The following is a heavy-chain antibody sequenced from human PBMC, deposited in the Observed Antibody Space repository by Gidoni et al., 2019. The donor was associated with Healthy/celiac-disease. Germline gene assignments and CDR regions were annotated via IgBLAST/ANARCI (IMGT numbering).Heavy chain of an antibody. CDR1: GFTFSSYW. CDR3: ARDPNSRIAAAGTFPGTYYYYYGMDV. J-gene: IGHJ6*02. Sequence: EVQLVESGGGLVQPGGSLRLSCAASGFTFSSYWMSWVRQAPGKGLEWVANIKQEGSEKYYVDSVKGRFTISRDNAKNSLYLQMNSLRAEDTAVYYCARDPNSRIAAAGTFPGTYYYYYGMDVWGQGTTVTVSS. V-gene: IGHV3-7*03. D-gene: IGHD6-13*01. CDR2: IKQEGSEK.